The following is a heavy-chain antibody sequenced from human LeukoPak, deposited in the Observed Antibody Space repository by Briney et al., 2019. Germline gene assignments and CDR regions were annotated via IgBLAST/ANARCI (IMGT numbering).Heavy chain of an antibody. CDR3: ARVVIILSGFDP. J-gene: IGHJ5*02. CDR1: GGSISSSSYY. CDR2: IYYSGST. D-gene: IGHD3-3*01. Sequence: SETLSLTCTVSGGSISSSSYYWGWIRQPPGKGLEWIGSIYYSGSTYYNPSLKSRVTISVDTSKNQFSLKLSSVTAADTAVYYCARVVIILSGFDPWGQGTLVTVSS. V-gene: IGHV4-39*07.